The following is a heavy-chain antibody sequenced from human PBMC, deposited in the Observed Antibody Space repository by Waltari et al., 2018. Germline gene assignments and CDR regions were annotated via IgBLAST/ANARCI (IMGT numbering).Heavy chain of an antibody. V-gene: IGHV3-23*04. Sequence: EVQLVESGGGLVQPGGSLRLSCVGSEFTFSSYSMTWVRQAPGRGLEWVSSISGSSASGGGTYYADSVRGRFTISRDNSRNTLYLQMHSLRAEDTAVYYCAKRFLVYGTTGGVDYWGQGALVIVSS. J-gene: IGHJ4*02. D-gene: IGHD4-17*01. CDR1: EFTFSSYS. CDR2: ISGSSASGGGT. CDR3: AKRFLVYGTTGGVDY.